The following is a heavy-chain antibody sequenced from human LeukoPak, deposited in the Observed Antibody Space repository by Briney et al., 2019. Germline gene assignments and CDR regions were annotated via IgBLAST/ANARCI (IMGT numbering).Heavy chain of an antibody. Sequence: GGSLRLSCVGSKFTFRYYAMHRVRQAPGRGLEWVAGINGDGGGVAYADSVVGRFTISRDYAETSLYLQMNSLRPEDTALYYCARDRGGKVDTGAVEYWGQGTRVAVSS. J-gene: IGHJ4*02. CDR3: ARDRGGKVDTGAVEY. D-gene: IGHD5-18*01. V-gene: IGHV3-9*01. CDR1: KFTFRYYA. CDR2: INGDGGGV.